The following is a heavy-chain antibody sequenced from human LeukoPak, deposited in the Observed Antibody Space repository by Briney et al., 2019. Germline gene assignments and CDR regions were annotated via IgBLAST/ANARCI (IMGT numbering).Heavy chain of an antibody. CDR2: ISPNTGGT. CDR1: GYTFTDYY. J-gene: IGHJ4*02. CDR3: ARDTKTTVTTAGY. Sequence: ASVKVSCKASGYTFTDYYMHWVRQAPGQGLECMGWISPNTGGTNYAQKFEGRVTMTRDTSIRTAYMELSRLTSDDTAVYYCARDTKTTVTTAGYWGQGTLVTVSS. V-gene: IGHV1-2*02. D-gene: IGHD4-17*01.